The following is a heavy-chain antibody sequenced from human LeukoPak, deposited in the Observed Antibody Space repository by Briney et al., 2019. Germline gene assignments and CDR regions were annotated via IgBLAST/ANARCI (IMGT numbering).Heavy chain of an antibody. CDR2: IYHSGST. V-gene: IGHV4-38-2*02. D-gene: IGHD4-23*01. Sequence: SETLSLTCTVSGYSISSGYYWGWIRQPPGKGLEWIGSIYHSGSTYYNPSLKSRVTISVDTSKNQFSLKLSSVTAADTAAYYCAGAPVYTTVGFDPWGQGTLVTVSS. J-gene: IGHJ5*02. CDR3: AGAPVYTTVGFDP. CDR1: GYSISSGYY.